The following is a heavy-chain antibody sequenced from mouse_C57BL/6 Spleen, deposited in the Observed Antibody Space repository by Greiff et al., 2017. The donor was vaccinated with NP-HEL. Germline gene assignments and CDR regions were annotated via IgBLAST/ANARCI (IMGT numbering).Heavy chain of an antibody. J-gene: IGHJ1*03. CDR3: ARATAGWYFDV. Sequence: EVKVVESGGGLVKPGGSLKLSCAASGFTFSDYGMHWVRQAPEKGLEWVAYISSGSSTIYYADTVKGRFTISRDNAKNTLFLQMTSLRSEDTAMYYCARATAGWYFDVWGTGTTVTVSS. CDR1: GFTFSDYG. D-gene: IGHD1-1*01. CDR2: ISSGSSTI. V-gene: IGHV5-17*01.